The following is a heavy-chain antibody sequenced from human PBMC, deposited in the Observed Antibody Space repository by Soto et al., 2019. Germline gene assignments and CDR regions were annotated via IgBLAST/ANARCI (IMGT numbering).Heavy chain of an antibody. CDR2: ISDDGSNK. CDR1: GFTFSSYA. CDR3: ARERPTNYYDSSGYYLDAFDI. V-gene: IGHV3-30-3*01. D-gene: IGHD3-22*01. J-gene: IGHJ3*02. Sequence: QVQLVESGGGVVQPGRSLRLSCAASGFTFSSYAMHWVRQAPGKGLEWVAVISDDGSNKYYADSLKGRFTISRDNSKNTLYLQRNSLCAEDTAVYYCARERPTNYYDSSGYYLDAFDIWGQGTMITVSS.